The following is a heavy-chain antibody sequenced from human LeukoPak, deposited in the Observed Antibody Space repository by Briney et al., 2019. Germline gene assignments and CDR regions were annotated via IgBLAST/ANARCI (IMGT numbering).Heavy chain of an antibody. CDR2: IRSKVYGGTP. CDR1: GFTFGNAW. CDR3: TRDQTPYY. Sequence: GRSLRLSCAASGFTFGNAWMSWVRQAPGKGLEWVGFIRSKVYGGTPEYAASVKGRFTISRDDSKGIAYLQMNSLKTEDTAVYYCTRDQTPYYWGQGTLVTVSS. V-gene: IGHV3-49*04. J-gene: IGHJ4*02.